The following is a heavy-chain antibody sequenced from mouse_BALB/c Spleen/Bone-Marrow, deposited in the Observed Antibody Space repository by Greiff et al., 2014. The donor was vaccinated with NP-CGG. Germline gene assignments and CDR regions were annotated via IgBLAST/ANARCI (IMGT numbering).Heavy chain of an antibody. D-gene: IGHD1-1*01. CDR3: ARQDYYGSSPHWYFDV. CDR2: ISSGGSYT. CDR1: GLTFSSYA. J-gene: IGHJ1*01. Sequence: EVNVVESGGGLVKPGGSLKLSCAASGLTFSSYAMSWVRQTPEKRLEWVATISSGGSYTYYADSVKGRFTISRDTAKNTLYLQMSSLRSEDTAMYYCARQDYYGSSPHWYFDVWGAGTTVTVSS. V-gene: IGHV5-9-3*01.